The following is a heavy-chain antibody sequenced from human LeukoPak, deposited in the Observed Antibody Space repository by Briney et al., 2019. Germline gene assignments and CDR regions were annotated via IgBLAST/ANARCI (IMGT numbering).Heavy chain of an antibody. Sequence: KPSETLSLTCTVSGGSISSYYWTWIRQPPGKGLEWIGYSSHSGYTNYNPSLKSRVTVSVDTSKNQFSLKLSSVTAADTAVYYCASQTSGAPFDYWDQASLVTVSS. CDR1: GGSISSYY. J-gene: IGHJ4*02. V-gene: IGHV4-59*08. CDR2: SSHSGYT. D-gene: IGHD3-10*01. CDR3: ASQTSGAPFDY.